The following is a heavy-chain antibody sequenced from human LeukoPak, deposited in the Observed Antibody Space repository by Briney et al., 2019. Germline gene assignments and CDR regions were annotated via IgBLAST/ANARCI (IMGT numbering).Heavy chain of an antibody. CDR1: GFTVSSNY. V-gene: IGHV3-66*01. D-gene: IGHD4-23*01. CDR2: IYSGGST. CDR3: ARDGLDYGGNPFDY. Sequence: PGGSLRLSCAASGFTVSSNYMSWVRQAPGKGLEWVSVIYSGGSTYYADSVKGRFTISRDNSKNTLYLQMNSLRAEDTAVYYCARDGLDYGGNPFDYWGQGTLVTVSS. J-gene: IGHJ4*02.